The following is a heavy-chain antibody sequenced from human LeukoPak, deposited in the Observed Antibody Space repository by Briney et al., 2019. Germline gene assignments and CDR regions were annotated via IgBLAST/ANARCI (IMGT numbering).Heavy chain of an antibody. CDR1: GASISSGGYS. D-gene: IGHD5-24*01. CDR2: ISHSGST. Sequence: SETLSLTCAVSGASISSGGYSRSWIRQPPGKGLEWIGYISHSGSTYFNPSLKSRVTISLDRSKNQFSLKLNSATAADTAVYYCARNATRDGYNFGAFDIWGRGTMVTVSS. J-gene: IGHJ3*02. CDR3: ARNATRDGYNFGAFDI. V-gene: IGHV4-30-2*01.